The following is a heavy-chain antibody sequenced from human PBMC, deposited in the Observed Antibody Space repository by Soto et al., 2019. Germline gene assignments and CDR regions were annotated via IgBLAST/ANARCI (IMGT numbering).Heavy chain of an antibody. Sequence: GSLRLSCAASGFNFYNYAISFFRHSPVKGLEWVSGISGDGTRTYYGDSVKGRFTISRDNSKNTVFLQMNSLRAEDTALYYCVKDLRPNRGWFGPWGQGTRVTVSS. CDR1: GFNFYNYA. CDR2: ISGDGTRT. V-gene: IGHV3-23*01. CDR3: VKDLRPNRGWFGP. J-gene: IGHJ5*02. D-gene: IGHD3-3*01.